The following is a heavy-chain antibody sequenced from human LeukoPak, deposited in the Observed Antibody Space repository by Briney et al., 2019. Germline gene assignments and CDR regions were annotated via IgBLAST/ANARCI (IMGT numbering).Heavy chain of an antibody. CDR3: ARVYRAVAGSGYYFDY. J-gene: IGHJ4*02. Sequence: GGSLRLSCAASGFTVSGNYMTWVRQAPGRGLERVSLIYAGGSTYYPDSVKGRFTISRDNSKNTLSLQMNSLRAEDTAVYYCARVYRAVAGSGYYFDYWGQGTLVTVSS. CDR2: IYAGGST. V-gene: IGHV3-53*01. D-gene: IGHD6-19*01. CDR1: GFTVSGNY.